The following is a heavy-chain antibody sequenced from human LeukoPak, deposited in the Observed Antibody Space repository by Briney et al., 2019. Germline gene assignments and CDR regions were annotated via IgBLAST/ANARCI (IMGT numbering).Heavy chain of an antibody. V-gene: IGHV3-74*01. CDR2: INSDGSST. CDR3: ARPAVAGPIFDS. D-gene: IGHD6-19*01. J-gene: IGHJ4*02. Sequence: GGSLRLSCAASGFTFSSYWMHWVRQAPGKGVVWVSRINSDGSSTSYADSVKGRFTISRDNAKNTLYLQMNSLRAEDTAVYYCARPAVAGPIFDSWGQGTLVTVSS. CDR1: GFTFSSYW.